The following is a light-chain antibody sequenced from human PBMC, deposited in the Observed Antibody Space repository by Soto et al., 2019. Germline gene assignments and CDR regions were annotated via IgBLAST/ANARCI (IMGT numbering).Light chain of an antibody. Sequence: QSALTQPASVSGFPGQSITISCTGTSSDIGGYDYVSWYQQHPGKAPKLIIYDVTGRPSGVSNRFSDYKFANTASLTISGLQGEYEADYRCSSYTRTSAVYVFGMGTKVTV. V-gene: IGLV2-14*03. J-gene: IGLJ1*01. CDR2: DVT. CDR3: SSYTRTSAVYV. CDR1: SSDIGGYDY.